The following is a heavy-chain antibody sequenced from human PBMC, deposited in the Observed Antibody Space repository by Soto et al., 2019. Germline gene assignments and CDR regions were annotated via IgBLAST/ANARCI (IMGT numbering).Heavy chain of an antibody. J-gene: IGHJ4*02. CDR1: GTSVSNYY. D-gene: IGHD5-18*01. CDR3: ARGGIQLSYAFDY. Sequence: PSETLSLTCGVSGTSVSNYYWSWIRQPAGKGLEHIGRIYTSGSTSYNPSLKSRVTMSMDTSQTQIYLNLTSVTAADTAVYYCARGGIQLSYAFDYWGQGILVTVS. CDR2: IYTSGST. V-gene: IGHV4-4*07.